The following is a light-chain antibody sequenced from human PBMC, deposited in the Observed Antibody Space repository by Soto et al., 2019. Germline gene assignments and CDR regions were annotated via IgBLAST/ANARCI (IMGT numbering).Light chain of an antibody. J-gene: IGLJ2*01. CDR1: SNDVGGHKY. Sequence: QSALTQPASVSGSPGQSITISCTGTSNDVGGHKYVSWYQQHPGKAPKLIIYEVTNRPSGVSDRFSGSKSGNTASLTISGLQADDEADYYCSSYRRGSTLVVFGGGTKLTVL. V-gene: IGLV2-14*01. CDR2: EVT. CDR3: SSYRRGSTLVV.